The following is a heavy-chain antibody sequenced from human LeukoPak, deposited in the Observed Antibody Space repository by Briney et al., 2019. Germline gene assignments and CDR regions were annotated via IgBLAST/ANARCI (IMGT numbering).Heavy chain of an antibody. CDR1: GFTFSSYE. Sequence: GGSLRLSCAASGFTFSSYEMNWVRQAPGKGLEWVSYISSSSSTIYYADSVKGRFTISRDNAKNSLYLQMNSLRSEDTAVYYCARAIWFDPWGQGTLVTVSS. CDR3: ARAIWFDP. J-gene: IGHJ5*02. V-gene: IGHV3-48*01. CDR2: ISSSSSTI.